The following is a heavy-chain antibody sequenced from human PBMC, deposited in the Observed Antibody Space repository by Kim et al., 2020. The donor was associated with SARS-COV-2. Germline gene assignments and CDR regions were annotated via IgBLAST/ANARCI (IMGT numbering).Heavy chain of an antibody. Sequence: GTNYALKFQCRVTMTRDTSISPAYMERSRLRSDDTAVYYCARRTTIFDYWGQGTLVTVSS. V-gene: IGHV1-2*02. CDR2: GT. CDR3: ARRTTIFDY. D-gene: IGHD1-1*01. J-gene: IGHJ4*02.